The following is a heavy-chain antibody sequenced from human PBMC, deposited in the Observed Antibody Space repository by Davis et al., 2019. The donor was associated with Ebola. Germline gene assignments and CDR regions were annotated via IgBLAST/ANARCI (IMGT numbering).Heavy chain of an antibody. CDR2: ISSSGAAT. V-gene: IGHV3-23*01. Sequence: PGGSLRLSCAASGFTFSGYAMTWVRRAPGKGLEWVSGISSSGAATYYADSVKGRFTISRDNSKNTLYLQMNSLRAEDTAVYYCAKGYSSGWYYFDYWGQGTLVTVSS. J-gene: IGHJ4*02. CDR3: AKGYSSGWYYFDY. D-gene: IGHD6-19*01. CDR1: GFTFSGYA.